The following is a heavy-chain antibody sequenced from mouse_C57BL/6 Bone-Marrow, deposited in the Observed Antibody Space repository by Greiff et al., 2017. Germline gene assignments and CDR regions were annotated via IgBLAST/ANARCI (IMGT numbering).Heavy chain of an antibody. CDR3: ARVYYDGSSDYFDY. CDR1: GYTFTSYG. V-gene: IGHV1-81*01. D-gene: IGHD1-1*01. J-gene: IGHJ2*01. CDR2: IYPRSGNT. Sequence: VKLVESGAELARPGASVKLSCKASGYTFTSYGISWVKQRTGQGLEWIGEIYPRSGNTYYNEKFKGKATLTADKASSTAYMELRSLTSEDAAVXFCARVYYDGSSDYFDYWGQGTTLTVSS.